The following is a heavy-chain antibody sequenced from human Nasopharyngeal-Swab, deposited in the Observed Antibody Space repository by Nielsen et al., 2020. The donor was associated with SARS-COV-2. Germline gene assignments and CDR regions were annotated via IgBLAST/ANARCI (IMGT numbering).Heavy chain of an antibody. CDR2: ISSTGSTI. V-gene: IGHV3-48*03. D-gene: IGHD1-14*01. CDR1: GFTLSSYE. J-gene: IGHJ4*02. CDR3: ARERWRDHDFDA. Sequence: GESLKISCAASGFTLSSYEMNWVRQAPGKGLEWISYISSTGSTIYNADSVKGRFTVSRENAKNSMFLQMISLRAEDTAVYYCARERWRDHDFDAWGQGTLVSVPS.